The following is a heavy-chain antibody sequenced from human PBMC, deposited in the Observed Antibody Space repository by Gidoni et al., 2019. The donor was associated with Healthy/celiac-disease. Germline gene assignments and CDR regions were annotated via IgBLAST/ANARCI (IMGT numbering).Heavy chain of an antibody. CDR3: AKDLAITMVRGGLGDY. CDR2: ISGSGGST. Sequence: EVQLLESGGGLVQPGGSLRLSCAASGFTFSSYAMSWVRQAPGKGLEGVAAISGSGGSTYYADSVKGRFTISRDNSKNTLYLQMNSLRAEDTAVYYCAKDLAITMVRGGLGDYWGQGTLVTVSS. J-gene: IGHJ4*02. D-gene: IGHD3-10*01. CDR1: GFTFSSYA. V-gene: IGHV3-23*01.